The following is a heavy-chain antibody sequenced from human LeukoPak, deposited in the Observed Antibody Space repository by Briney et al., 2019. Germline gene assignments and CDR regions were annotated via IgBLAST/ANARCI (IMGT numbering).Heavy chain of an antibody. CDR3: ARHGYYYYGMDV. Sequence: SETLSLTCAVYGGSLSGYYWSWIRQPPGRGLEWIGEINRSGNTNYNPSLKSRVTISGDTSKNQFSLKLSSVTAADTVVYYCARHGYYYYGMDVWGKGTTVTVSS. J-gene: IGHJ6*04. CDR2: INRSGNT. V-gene: IGHV4-34*01. CDR1: GGSLSGYY.